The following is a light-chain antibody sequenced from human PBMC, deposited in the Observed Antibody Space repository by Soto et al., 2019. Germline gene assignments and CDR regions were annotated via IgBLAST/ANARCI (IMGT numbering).Light chain of an antibody. V-gene: IGKV3-20*01. J-gene: IGKJ1*01. CDR1: KSVGNNY. Sequence: EIVLTQSPGTLALSPGERATLSCMSSKSVGNNYLAWYQQRPGQAPRLLIYAASSRATGIPDRFSGSGSGTDFTLTIGRLEPEDCAVYYCQQYGTSPRTFGQGTKVEIK. CDR2: AAS. CDR3: QQYGTSPRT.